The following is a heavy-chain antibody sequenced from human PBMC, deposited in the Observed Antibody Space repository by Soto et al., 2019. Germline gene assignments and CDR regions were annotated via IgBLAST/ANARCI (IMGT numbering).Heavy chain of an antibody. V-gene: IGHV1-69*01. CDR2: IIPLTGTA. CDR1: GDSFSRFA. D-gene: IGHD1-1*01. CDR3: ARLGLDLDFDH. Sequence: QVRLVQSGPEVKRPGSSVKISCKSSGDSFSRFAVSWVRQAPGQGLEWMGGIIPLTGTANYIQKFLGRVTIAADESSSTVYMEVRSLRSDDTAVYYCARLGLDLDFDHWGQGTLVTVSP. J-gene: IGHJ4*02.